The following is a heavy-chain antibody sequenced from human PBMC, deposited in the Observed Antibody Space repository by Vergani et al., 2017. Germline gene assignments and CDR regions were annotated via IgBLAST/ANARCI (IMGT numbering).Heavy chain of an antibody. CDR3: ARDGQETPSYYYYMDV. CDR2: INPNSGGT. J-gene: IGHJ6*03. CDR1: GYTFTGYY. Sequence: QVQLVQSGAEVKKPGASVKVSCKASGYTFTGYYMHWVRQAPGQGLEWMGWINPNSGGTNYAQKFQGRVTMTRDTSISTAYMELSRLRSEDTAVYYCARDGQETPSYYYYMDVWGKGTTVTVSS. V-gene: IGHV1-2*02.